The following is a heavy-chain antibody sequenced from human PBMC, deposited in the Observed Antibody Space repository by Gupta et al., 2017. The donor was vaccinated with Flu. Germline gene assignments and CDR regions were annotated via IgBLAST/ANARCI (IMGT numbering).Heavy chain of an antibody. CDR1: GEG. D-gene: IGHD6-19*01. CDR2: IYRNDDK. J-gene: IGHJ6*02. V-gene: IGHV2-5*01. Sequence: GEGGVWVVQPPGKALEWLAFIYRNDDKRYSPSLKSRLTIMKDTSENHVVLTMNIRDPVDTATYDCFHRGDSSSLYYYAMDVWGQGTTVIVSS. CDR3: FHRGDSSSLYYYAMDV.